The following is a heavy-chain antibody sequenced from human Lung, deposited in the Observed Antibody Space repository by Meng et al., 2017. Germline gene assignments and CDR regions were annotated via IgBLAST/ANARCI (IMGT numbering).Heavy chain of an antibody. J-gene: IGHJ4*02. CDR1: DYTFTGYG. V-gene: IGHV1-18*01. Sequence: QVQPGQAGPEVKKPGASGKVSCKASDYTFTGYGVSWVRQAPGQGLEWMAWLGAHDGGTSHAPKFQGRVTVSADRPTATAYMELRSLRSDDTAVYYCARGTPGRSYSDYWGQGTLVTVSS. D-gene: IGHD3-10*01. CDR3: ARGTPGRSYSDY. CDR2: LGAHDGGT.